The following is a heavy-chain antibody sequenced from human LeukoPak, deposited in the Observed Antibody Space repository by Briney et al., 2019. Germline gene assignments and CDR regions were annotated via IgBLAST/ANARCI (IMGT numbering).Heavy chain of an antibody. CDR1: GFTFSSYG. Sequence: PGRSLRLSCAASGFTFSSYGMHWVRQAPGKGLEWVAVISFDGSNKYYADSVKGRFTISRDNSKNTLYLQMNSLRAEDTAVYYCANGDAAAGTLYYYYYGMDVWGQGTTVTVSS. CDR2: ISFDGSNK. J-gene: IGHJ6*02. D-gene: IGHD6-13*01. V-gene: IGHV3-30*18. CDR3: ANGDAAAGTLYYYYYGMDV.